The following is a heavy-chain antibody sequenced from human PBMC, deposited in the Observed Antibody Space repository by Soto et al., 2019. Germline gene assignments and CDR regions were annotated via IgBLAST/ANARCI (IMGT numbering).Heavy chain of an antibody. J-gene: IGHJ6*02. CDR2: VHYSGSI. Sequence: QVQLQQSGPGLVKPSQTLSLTCTVSGGSISYEYYHWTRIRQSPGKGLEWIGYVHYSGSIMYNPSFRSRVTISVDTSKNPFSLHLSSVTAADTAVYFCVREDDGGDREYYGLDVWGQGTTVTVSS. D-gene: IGHD3-16*01. V-gene: IGHV4-30-4*08. CDR1: GGSISYEYYH. CDR3: VREDDGGDREYYGLDV.